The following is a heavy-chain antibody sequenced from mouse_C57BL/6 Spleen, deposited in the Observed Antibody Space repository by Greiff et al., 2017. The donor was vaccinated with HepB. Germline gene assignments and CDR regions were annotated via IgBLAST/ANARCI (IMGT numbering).Heavy chain of an antibody. CDR3: ARQEIYYYGSSYDYFDY. CDR2: ISSGGSYT. CDR1: GFTFSSYG. V-gene: IGHV5-6*01. Sequence: EVKVVESGGDLVKPGGSLKLSCAASGFTFSSYGMSWVRQTPDKRLEWVATISSGGSYTYYPDSVKGRFTISRDNAKNTLYLQMSSLKSEDTAMYYCARQEIYYYGSSYDYFDYWGQGTTLTVSS. J-gene: IGHJ2*01. D-gene: IGHD1-1*01.